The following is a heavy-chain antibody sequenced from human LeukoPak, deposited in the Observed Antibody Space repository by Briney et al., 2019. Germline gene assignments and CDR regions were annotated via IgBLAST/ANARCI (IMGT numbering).Heavy chain of an antibody. J-gene: IGHJ4*02. V-gene: IGHV3-21*01. Sequence: GGSLRLSCAASGFTFSSYSMNWVRQAPGKGLEWVSSISSSSSYIYYADSVKGRFTSSRDNAKNSLYLQMNRLRAEDTAVYYCAREIKGGSSWYYFDYWGQGTLVTVS. CDR3: AREIKGGSSWYYFDY. CDR2: ISSSSSYI. D-gene: IGHD6-13*01. CDR1: GFTFSSYS.